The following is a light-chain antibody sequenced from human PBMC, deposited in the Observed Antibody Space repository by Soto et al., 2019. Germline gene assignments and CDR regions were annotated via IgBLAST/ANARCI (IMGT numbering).Light chain of an antibody. CDR1: QRVTSSY. CDR3: HQYGTSPQT. CDR2: GAS. Sequence: LAQTRCTVCLSPEERRTRSSRANQRVTSSYLAWFQQKPGQPPRVLIHGASSRANGIPDRFIGSGSGTDFTLTIGRLEPEDFAVYYCHQYGTSPQTFGQGTKVDIK. J-gene: IGKJ1*01. V-gene: IGKV3-20*01.